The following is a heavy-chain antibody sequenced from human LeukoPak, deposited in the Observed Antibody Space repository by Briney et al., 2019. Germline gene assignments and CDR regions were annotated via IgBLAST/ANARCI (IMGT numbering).Heavy chain of an antibody. D-gene: IGHD3-10*01. CDR3: ARARLHHNYGSGTNFDY. CDR2: TYYRSDWNN. Sequence: SQTLSLTFVISGDSVSSNNAAWNWIRQSPSRGLEWLGRTYYRSDWNNDYAVSGRSRITINPDTSKNQFSLQLNSVTPEDTAVYYCARARLHHNYGSGTNFDYWGQGTLVTVSS. V-gene: IGHV6-1*01. J-gene: IGHJ4*02. CDR1: GDSVSSNNAA.